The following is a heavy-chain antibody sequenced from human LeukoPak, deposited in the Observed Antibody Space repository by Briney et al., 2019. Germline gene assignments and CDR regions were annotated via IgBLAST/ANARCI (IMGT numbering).Heavy chain of an antibody. J-gene: IGHJ3*02. CDR1: GYTFTSYD. Sequence: GASVKVSCKASGYTFTSYDINWVRRATGQGLEWMGWMNPNSGNTGYAQKFQGRITMTWSTSISTAYMELSSLRSEDTAVYYCARVPREIMSIWGQGTMVTVSS. CDR2: MNPNSGNT. CDR3: ARVPREIMSI. D-gene: IGHD1-26*01. V-gene: IGHV1-8*01.